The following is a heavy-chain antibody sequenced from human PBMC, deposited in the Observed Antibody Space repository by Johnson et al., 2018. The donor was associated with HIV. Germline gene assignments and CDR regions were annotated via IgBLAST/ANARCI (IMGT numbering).Heavy chain of an antibody. J-gene: IGHJ3*02. Sequence: VQLVESGGGLVQPGRSLRLSCAASGFTFDDYAMHWVRQAPGKGLEWVSGISWNSVSIGYADSVKGRFTISRDNAKNSLYLQMNSLRAEDTALYYCAKDMTDAFDIWGQVTMVTVSS. V-gene: IGHV3-9*01. CDR1: GFTFDDYA. CDR2: ISWNSVSI. CDR3: AKDMTDAFDI.